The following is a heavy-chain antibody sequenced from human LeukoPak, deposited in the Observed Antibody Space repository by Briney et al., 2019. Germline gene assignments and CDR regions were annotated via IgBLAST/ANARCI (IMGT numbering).Heavy chain of an antibody. V-gene: IGHV4-59*12. CDR2: IYYTGGT. Sequence: SETLSLTCTVSGGSISPFYWNWIRQPPGKGLEWIGYIYYTGGTSYSPSLNSRATISVDTSKNQISLKLNSVTAADTAVYYCARGRIVVASTGAFDIGGQGTMVPVSS. J-gene: IGHJ3*02. D-gene: IGHD3-22*01. CDR1: GGSISPFY. CDR3: ARGRIVVASTGAFDI.